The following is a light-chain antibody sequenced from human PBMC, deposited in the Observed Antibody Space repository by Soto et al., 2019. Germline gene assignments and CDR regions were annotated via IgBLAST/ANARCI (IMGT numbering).Light chain of an antibody. Sequence: QSVLTQPPSASGTPGQRVTISCSGSSSNIGSNTVNWYQQFPGKVPKLLIYNVSNRPSGVSNRFSGSKSGNTASLTISGLQAEDEADYFCTSSTSGSLYVFGTGTKVTVL. CDR3: TSSTSGSLYV. CDR1: SSNIGSNT. CDR2: NVS. J-gene: IGLJ1*01. V-gene: IGLV1-44*01.